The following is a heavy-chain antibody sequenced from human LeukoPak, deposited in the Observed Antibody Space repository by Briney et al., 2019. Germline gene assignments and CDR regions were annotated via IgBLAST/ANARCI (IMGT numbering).Heavy chain of an antibody. CDR3: ARHHVVVIAIIDY. J-gene: IGHJ4*02. Sequence: NASETLSLTCAVSGYSISRGYYWGWIRQPPGKGLEWIGSIYHSGSTYYNPSLKSRVTISVDTSKNQFSLKLSSVTAADTAVYYCARHHVVVIAIIDYWGQGTLVTVSS. D-gene: IGHD2-21*01. CDR1: GYSISRGYY. CDR2: IYHSGST. V-gene: IGHV4-38-2*01.